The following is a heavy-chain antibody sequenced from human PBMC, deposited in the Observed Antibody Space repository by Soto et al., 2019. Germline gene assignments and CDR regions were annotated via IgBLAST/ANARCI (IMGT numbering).Heavy chain of an antibody. Sequence: VQLVESGGGVVQPGRSLRLSCAASGFTFSDYAMHWVRQAPGKGLEWVAVVSHDGRNTHYADSVKGRFTISRDSSKNTVSLEMTSLRAEDTAVYYFAKGERQWLVTSDFNYWGQGALVTVSS. CDR2: VSHDGRNT. D-gene: IGHD6-19*01. J-gene: IGHJ4*02. CDR1: GFTFSDYA. CDR3: AKGERQWLVTSDFNY. V-gene: IGHV3-30*18.